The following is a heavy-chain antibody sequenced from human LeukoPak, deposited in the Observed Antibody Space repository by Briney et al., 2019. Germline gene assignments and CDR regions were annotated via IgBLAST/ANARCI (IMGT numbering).Heavy chain of an antibody. J-gene: IGHJ6*03. CDR1: GYTFTGYY. CDR2: TNPNSGGT. D-gene: IGHD2-2*01. V-gene: IGHV1-2*02. CDR3: ARVLGYCSSTSCFRGDYYYYYYMDV. Sequence: ASVTVSCKASGYTFTGYYMHWVRQAPGQGLEWMGWTNPNSGGTNYAQKFQGRVTMTRDTSISTAYMELSRLRSDDTAVYYCARVLGYCSSTSCFRGDYYYYYYMDVWGKGTTVTVSS.